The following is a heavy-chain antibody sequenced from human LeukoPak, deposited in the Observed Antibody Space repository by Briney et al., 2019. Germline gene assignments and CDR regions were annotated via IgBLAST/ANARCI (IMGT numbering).Heavy chain of an antibody. V-gene: IGHV4-34*01. D-gene: IGHD3-22*01. Sequence: KPSETLSLTCAVYGGSFSGYYWSWIRQPPGKGLEWIGEINHSGSTNYNPSLKSRVTISVDTSKNLFSLNLSSVTAADTAVYYRARRRYDASGFYPSRGRYFDYWGQGTLVTVSS. J-gene: IGHJ4*02. CDR2: INHSGST. CDR3: ARRRYDASGFYPSRGRYFDY. CDR1: GGSFSGYY.